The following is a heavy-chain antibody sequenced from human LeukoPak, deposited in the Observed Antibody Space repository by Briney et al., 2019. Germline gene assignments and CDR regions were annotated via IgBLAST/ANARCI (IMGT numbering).Heavy chain of an antibody. CDR1: GFTFSSYG. CDR2: IRYDGSNK. D-gene: IGHD2-2*01. V-gene: IGHV3-30*02. Sequence: EPGGSLRLSCAASGFTFSSYGMHWVRQAPGKGLEWVAFIRYDGSNKYYADSVKGRFTISRDNSKNTLYLQMNSLRAEDTAVYYCAKERAIVVVPAALGYWGQGTLVTVSS. J-gene: IGHJ4*02. CDR3: AKERAIVVVPAALGY.